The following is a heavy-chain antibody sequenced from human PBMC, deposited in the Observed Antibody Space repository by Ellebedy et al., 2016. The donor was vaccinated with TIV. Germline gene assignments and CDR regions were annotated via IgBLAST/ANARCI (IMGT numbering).Heavy chain of an antibody. Sequence: GGSLRLXXAASGLTFRSYSMHWVRQAPGKGLVWVSRIKGDGSFTDYAVSVRGRFTISRDNAKNTLFLQMNSLRAEDTAVYYCVRDDSAGWYAFDYWGQGALVTVSS. J-gene: IGHJ4*02. V-gene: IGHV3-74*01. CDR2: IKGDGSFT. CDR1: GLTFRSYS. CDR3: VRDDSAGWYAFDY. D-gene: IGHD6-19*01.